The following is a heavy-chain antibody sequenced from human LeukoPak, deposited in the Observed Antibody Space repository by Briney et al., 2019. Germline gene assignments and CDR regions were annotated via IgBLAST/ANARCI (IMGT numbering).Heavy chain of an antibody. D-gene: IGHD6-13*01. J-gene: IGHJ5*02. CDR3: ARGLASPRIAAAGTGWFDP. Sequence: PSETLSLTCAVYGGSFSGYYWSWIRQPPGKGLEWIGEINHSGSTNYNPSLKSRVTISVDTSKNQFSLKLSSVTAADTAVYYCARGLASPRIAAAGTGWFDPWGQGTLVTVSS. V-gene: IGHV4-34*01. CDR1: GGSFSGYY. CDR2: INHSGST.